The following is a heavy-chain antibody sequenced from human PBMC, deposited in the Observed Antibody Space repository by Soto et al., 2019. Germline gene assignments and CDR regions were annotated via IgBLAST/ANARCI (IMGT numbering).Heavy chain of an antibody. Sequence: SETLSLTCTVSGGSISSSSYYWGWIRQPPGKGLEWIGSIYYSGSTYYNPSLKSRVTISVDTSKNQFSLKLSSVTAADTAVYYCARGGARHYYYDSSGYYSPLDNWFDPWGQGTLVTVSS. D-gene: IGHD3-22*01. J-gene: IGHJ5*02. CDR1: GGSISSSSYY. CDR2: IYYSGST. V-gene: IGHV4-39*01. CDR3: ARGGARHYYYDSSGYYSPLDNWFDP.